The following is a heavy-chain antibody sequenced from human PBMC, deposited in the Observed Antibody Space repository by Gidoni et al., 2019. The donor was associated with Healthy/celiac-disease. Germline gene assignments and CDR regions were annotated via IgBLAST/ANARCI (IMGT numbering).Heavy chain of an antibody. Sequence: QVQLVQSGAEVKKPGSSVKVSCKASGGTFRRYANSWLRQAPGHGLEWMGGIIPIFGTANYAQKFQGRVTITADESTSTAYMELSSLRSEDTAVYYCARGDWDYYGSGSYTTTPYYYGMDVWGQGTTVTVSS. J-gene: IGHJ6*02. CDR2: IIPIFGTA. CDR1: GGTFRRYA. CDR3: ARGDWDYYGSGSYTTTPYYYGMDV. V-gene: IGHV1-69*01. D-gene: IGHD3-10*01.